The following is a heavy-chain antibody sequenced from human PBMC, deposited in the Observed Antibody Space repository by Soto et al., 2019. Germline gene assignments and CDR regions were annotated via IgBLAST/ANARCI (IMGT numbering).Heavy chain of an antibody. CDR1: GGTFGSDA. Sequence: QVHLMQSGAEVKKPGSSVKVSCKASGGTFGSDAITWVRQAPGQGLEWVGRIIPIFGTTNYAQNLQGRVTISADKSTRTSCMELHSLTSDDTALYYGARERTDSGYYTNGLDPWGQGTQVTVSS. D-gene: IGHD3-22*01. CDR2: IIPIFGTT. CDR3: ARERTDSGYYTNGLDP. V-gene: IGHV1-69*06. J-gene: IGHJ5*02.